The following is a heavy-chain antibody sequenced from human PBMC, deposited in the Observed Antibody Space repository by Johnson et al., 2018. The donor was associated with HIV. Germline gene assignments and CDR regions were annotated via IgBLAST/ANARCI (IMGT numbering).Heavy chain of an antibody. CDR2: IGTAGDT. Sequence: VQLVESGGGLVQPGGSLRLSCAASGFTFSSYDMHWVRQATGKGLEWVSAIGTAGDTYYPGSVKGRFTISRENAKNSLYLQMNSLRAGDTAVYYCARLRRMGAFDIWDQGTMVTVSS. CDR1: GFTFSSYD. D-gene: IGHD2-8*01. J-gene: IGHJ3*02. CDR3: ARLRRMGAFDI. V-gene: IGHV3-13*01.